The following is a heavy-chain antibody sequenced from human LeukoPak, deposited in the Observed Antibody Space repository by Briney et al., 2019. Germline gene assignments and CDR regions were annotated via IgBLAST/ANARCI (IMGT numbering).Heavy chain of an antibody. CDR3: ARSPNILTGRYYFDY. V-gene: IGHV4-59*01. Sequence: SETLSLTCTVSGGCISSYYWSWIRQPPGKGLEWIGYIYYSGSTNYNPSLKSRVTISVDTSKNQFSLKLGSVTAADTAVYYCARSPNILTGRYYFDYWGQGTLVTVSS. CDR1: GGCISSYY. J-gene: IGHJ4*02. D-gene: IGHD3-9*01. CDR2: IYYSGST.